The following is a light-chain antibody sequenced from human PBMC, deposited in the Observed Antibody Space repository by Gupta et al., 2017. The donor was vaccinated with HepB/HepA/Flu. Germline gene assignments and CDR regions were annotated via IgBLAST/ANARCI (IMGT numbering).Light chain of an antibody. J-gene: IGKJ4*01. Sequence: DIQMTQSPSSLSASVGDRVTITCQASQDISNYLNWYQQKPGKAPKLLIYDASNLETGVPSRFSGSGSGTDFTFTSSSLQPEDIATYYWQQDYNLLTFGGGTKVEIK. CDR2: DAS. CDR1: QDISNY. CDR3: QQDYNLLT. V-gene: IGKV1-33*01.